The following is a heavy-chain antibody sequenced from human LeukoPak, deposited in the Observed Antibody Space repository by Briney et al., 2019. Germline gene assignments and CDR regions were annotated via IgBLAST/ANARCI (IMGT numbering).Heavy chain of an antibody. Sequence: ASVKVSCKASGYRFISHGISWARQAPGQRLEWMGWISAYNGNTNYAQKLQGRVTMTTDTSTSTAYMELRSLRSDDTAVYYCARGSLGGYNFDYWGQGTLVTVSS. V-gene: IGHV1-18*01. CDR1: GYRFISHG. CDR3: ARGSLGGYNFDY. J-gene: IGHJ4*02. D-gene: IGHD5-24*01. CDR2: ISAYNGNT.